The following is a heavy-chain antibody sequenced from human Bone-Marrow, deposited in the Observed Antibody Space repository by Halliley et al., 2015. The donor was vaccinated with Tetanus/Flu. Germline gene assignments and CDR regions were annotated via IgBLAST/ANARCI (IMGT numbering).Heavy chain of an antibody. V-gene: IGHV6-1*01. Sequence: LVKPTQTLSLTCAISGDSVSSSSAAWNWIRQSPSRGLEWLGRTYYRSKWYNEYALSVESRITISPDTSENQFSLQLSSVTPEDTAVYFCSREVDAGWDFWGQGTLVTVSS. CDR1: GDSVSSSSAA. J-gene: IGHJ4*02. D-gene: IGHD6-19*01. CDR3: SREVDAGWDF. CDR2: TYYRSKWYN.